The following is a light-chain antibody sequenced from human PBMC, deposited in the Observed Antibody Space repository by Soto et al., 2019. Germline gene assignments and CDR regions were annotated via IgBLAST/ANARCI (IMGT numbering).Light chain of an antibody. CDR2: GVT. CDR3: SSYSTSFFYV. Sequence: QSVLTQPASVSGSPGQSITISCTGTSSDIGFYNYVSWYQQYPGKAPNLLIYGVTNRPSGVSYRFSGSKSGSTAPLTISGLRDEDEADYYCSSYSTSFFYVFGTGTKLTVL. J-gene: IGLJ1*01. CDR1: SSDIGFYNY. V-gene: IGLV2-14*03.